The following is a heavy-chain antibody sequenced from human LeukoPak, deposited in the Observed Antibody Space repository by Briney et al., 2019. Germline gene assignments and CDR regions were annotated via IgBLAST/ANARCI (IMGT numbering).Heavy chain of an antibody. CDR1: GFTFSSYW. CDR2: IYSGGST. J-gene: IGHJ4*02. CDR3: ARDELELLRAY. Sequence: PGGSLRLSCAASGFTFSSYWMSWVRQAPGKGLEWLSIIYSGGSTYYADSVKGRFTISRDNSKNTLYLQMNSLRAEDTAVYYCARDELELLRAYWGQGTLVTVSS. V-gene: IGHV3-66*02. D-gene: IGHD1-26*01.